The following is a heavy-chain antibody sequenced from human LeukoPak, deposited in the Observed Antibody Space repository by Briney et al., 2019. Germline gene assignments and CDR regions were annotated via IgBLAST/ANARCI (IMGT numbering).Heavy chain of an antibody. V-gene: IGHV4-59*01. Sequence: SETLSPTCTVSGGSISSYYWSWIRQPPGKGLEWIGYIYYSGSTNYNPSLKSRVTISGDTSKNQFSLKLSSVTAADTAVYYCARGDYYGSGSYPDYWGQGTLVTVSS. CDR1: GGSISSYY. D-gene: IGHD3-10*01. CDR3: ARGDYYGSGSYPDY. CDR2: IYYSGST. J-gene: IGHJ4*02.